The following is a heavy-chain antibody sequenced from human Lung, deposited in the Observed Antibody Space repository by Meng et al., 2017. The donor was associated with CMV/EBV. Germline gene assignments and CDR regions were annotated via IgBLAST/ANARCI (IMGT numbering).Heavy chain of an antibody. Sequence: GRSXRPXCAASGSTFSSYSMNWVRQAPGKGLEWVSSISSSSRYIYYADSVKGRFTIPRDNATNSLCLKMNSLRAEDTAVYYCARDGSFWSGYYASVAFDIXGQGTTVTVSS. CDR2: ISSSSRYI. CDR3: ARDGSFWSGYYASVAFDI. V-gene: IGHV3-21*01. D-gene: IGHD3-3*01. CDR1: GSTFSSYS. J-gene: IGHJ3*02.